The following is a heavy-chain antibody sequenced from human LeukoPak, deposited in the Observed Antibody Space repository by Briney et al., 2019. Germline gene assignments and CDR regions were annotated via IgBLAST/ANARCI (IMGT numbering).Heavy chain of an antibody. Sequence: GGSLRLSCAASGFTFTNYAMSWVRQAPGKGLEWVSAISGSGGSTYYADSVKGRFTISRDNSKNTLYLQMNSLRAEDTAVYYCAVRPAPIVVVPAATFDYWGQGTLVTVSS. V-gene: IGHV3-23*01. CDR1: GFTFTNYA. J-gene: IGHJ4*02. CDR2: ISGSGGST. CDR3: AVRPAPIVVVPAATFDY. D-gene: IGHD2-2*01.